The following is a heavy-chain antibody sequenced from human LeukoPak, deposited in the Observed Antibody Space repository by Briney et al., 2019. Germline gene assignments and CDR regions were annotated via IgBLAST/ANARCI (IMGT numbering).Heavy chain of an antibody. CDR3: AKVLAAAGLDL. D-gene: IGHD6-25*01. CDR1: GGSMSDSKT. J-gene: IGHJ5*02. V-gene: IGHV4/OR15-8*01. CDR2: IHDDGRT. Sequence: SETLSLTCSVSGGSMSDSKTWGWVRQPPGKGLEWLGNIHDDGRTAPNPSLRSRLTISQDRSKNQFSLKVSSVTAADTAFYYCAKVLAAAGLDLWGQGILVTVSS.